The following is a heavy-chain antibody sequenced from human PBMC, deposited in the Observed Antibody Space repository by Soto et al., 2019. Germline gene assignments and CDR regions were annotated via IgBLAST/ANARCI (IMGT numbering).Heavy chain of an antibody. CDR1: GFIFSDAW. D-gene: IGHD6-13*01. Sequence: GSLRLSCAGSGFIFSDAWMNWVRQAPGKGLEWVGRIRSEADGGTTDYAAPVEGRFTISRDDSKNTLFLQMNSLKIDDTAVYYCTDTSVSGNSSWDYWGQGTLVTVSS. CDR3: TDTSVSGNSSWDY. J-gene: IGHJ4*02. CDR2: IRSEADGGTT. V-gene: IGHV3-15*07.